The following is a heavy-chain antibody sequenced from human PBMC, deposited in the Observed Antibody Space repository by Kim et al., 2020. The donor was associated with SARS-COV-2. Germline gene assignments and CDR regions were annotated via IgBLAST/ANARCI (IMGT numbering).Heavy chain of an antibody. D-gene: IGHD3-22*01. J-gene: IGHJ5*02. CDR3: ARDWGGSGYYPAWFDP. V-gene: IGHV4-31*03. Sequence: SETLSLTCTVSGGSISSGGYYWSWIRQHPGKGLEWIGYIYYSGSTYYNPSLKSRVTISVDTSKNQFSLKLSSVTAADTAVYYCARDWGGSGYYPAWFDPWGQGTLVTVSS. CDR1: GGSISSGGYY. CDR2: IYYSGST.